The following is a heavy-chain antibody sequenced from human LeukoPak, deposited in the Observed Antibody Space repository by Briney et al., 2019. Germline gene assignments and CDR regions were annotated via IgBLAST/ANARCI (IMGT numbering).Heavy chain of an antibody. V-gene: IGHV1-69*13. CDR3: ASREDGYGDSLGYYFDY. J-gene: IGHJ4*02. Sequence: GASVKVSCKASGGTFSSYAISWVRQAPGQGLEWMGGIIPIFGTANYAQKFQGRVTITADESTSTAYMELSSLRSEDTAVYYCASREDGYGDSLGYYFDYWGQGTLVTVSS. D-gene: IGHD4-17*01. CDR1: GGTFSSYA. CDR2: IIPIFGTA.